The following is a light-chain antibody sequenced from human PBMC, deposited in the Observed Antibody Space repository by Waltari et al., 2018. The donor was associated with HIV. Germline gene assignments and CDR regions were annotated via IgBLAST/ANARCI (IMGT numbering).Light chain of an antibody. CDR1: NIGSKS. J-gene: IGLJ2*01. CDR2: DDS. Sequence: SYVLTQPPSVSVAPGQTARITCGGNNIGSKSVHWYQQKPGQAPVLVVYDDSDRPSGIPGGFSGSNSGSTATLTISRVEAGDEADYYCQVWDSSSDHTRVFGGGTKLTVL. V-gene: IGLV3-21*02. CDR3: QVWDSSSDHTRV.